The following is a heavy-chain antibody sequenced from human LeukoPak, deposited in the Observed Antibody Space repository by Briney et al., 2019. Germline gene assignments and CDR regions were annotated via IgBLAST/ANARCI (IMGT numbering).Heavy chain of an antibody. CDR1: GFTVSSNY. CDR2: IYSGGST. CDR3: AKSHITRYPLQYYFDL. Sequence: PGGSLRLSCVASGFTVSSNYMSWVRQAPGKGLEWVSVIYSGGSTYYADSVKGRFTISRDNSKNTLYLQMNSLRAEDTAVYYCAKSHITRYPLQYYFDLWGQGAQVIVSS. V-gene: IGHV3-53*01. J-gene: IGHJ4*02. D-gene: IGHD2-21*01.